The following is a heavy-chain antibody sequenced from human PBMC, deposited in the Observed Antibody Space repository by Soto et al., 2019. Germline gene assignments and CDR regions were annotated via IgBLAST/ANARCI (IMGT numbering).Heavy chain of an antibody. CDR1: GYTFTGYY. Sequence: QVQLVQSGAEVKKPGDSVKVSCKASGYTFTGYYMHWVRQAPGQGLEWMGWINPNSGGTNYAQKFQGWVTMTRDTSISTAYMELSRLRSDDTAVYYCARDESPGGYYYGMDVWAQGTTVTVSS. V-gene: IGHV1-2*04. D-gene: IGHD3-16*01. CDR3: ARDESPGGYYYGMDV. J-gene: IGHJ6*02. CDR2: INPNSGGT.